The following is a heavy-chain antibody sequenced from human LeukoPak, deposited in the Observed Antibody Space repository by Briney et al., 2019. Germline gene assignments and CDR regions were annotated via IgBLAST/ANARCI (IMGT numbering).Heavy chain of an antibody. V-gene: IGHV4-59*01. D-gene: IGHD2-21*02. CDR1: GGSITSYY. CDR2: MYYSGTT. J-gene: IGHJ4*02. CDR3: ARLPMAVTPHVDY. Sequence: PSETLSLTCTVSGGSITSYYRSWIRQSPGKGLEWIGFMYYSGTTNYNPSLKSRVTISLGMSKNQFSLKLSSVTAADTAVYYCARLPMAVTPHVDYWGQGTLVTVSS.